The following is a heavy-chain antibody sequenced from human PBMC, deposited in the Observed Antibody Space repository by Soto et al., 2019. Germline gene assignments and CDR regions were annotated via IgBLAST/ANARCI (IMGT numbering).Heavy chain of an antibody. D-gene: IGHD3-3*01. CDR3: ARDGSHRDVFGVVIHTYYYGMDV. V-gene: IGHV1-46*01. CDR2: INPSGGST. CDR1: GYTFTSYY. J-gene: IGHJ6*02. Sequence: ASVKVSCKASGYTFTSYYMHWVRQAPGQGLEWMGIINPSGGSTSYAQKFQGRVTMTRDTSTSTVYMELSSLRSEDTAVYYCARDGSHRDVFGVVIHTYYYGMDVWGQGTTVTVSS.